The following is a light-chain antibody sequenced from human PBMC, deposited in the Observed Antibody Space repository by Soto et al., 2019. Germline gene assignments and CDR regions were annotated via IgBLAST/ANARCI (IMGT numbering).Light chain of an antibody. J-gene: IGKJ2*01. CDR1: QSISSW. V-gene: IGKV1-5*01. CDR2: DAS. CDR3: QQYSSYT. Sequence: DIQMTQSPSTLSASVGDRVTITCRASQSISSWLAWYQQKPGKAPNLLIYDASSLESGVPSRFSGSGSGAEFTLTISNVQPDDFATYYCQQYSSYTFGQGTQLEIK.